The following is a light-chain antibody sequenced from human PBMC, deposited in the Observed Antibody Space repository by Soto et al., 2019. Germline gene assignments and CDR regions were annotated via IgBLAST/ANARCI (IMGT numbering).Light chain of an antibody. CDR2: GAS. Sequence: EKVMTQSPATLSMSPGERATLSCRASQSVSSYLAWYQQKPGQAPRLLIYGASTRATGIPARFSGSGSGTEFTLTISSLQSEDFEVYYCQQYNNWPSWTFGQGTKV. CDR1: QSVSSY. J-gene: IGKJ1*01. CDR3: QQYNNWPSWT. V-gene: IGKV3-15*01.